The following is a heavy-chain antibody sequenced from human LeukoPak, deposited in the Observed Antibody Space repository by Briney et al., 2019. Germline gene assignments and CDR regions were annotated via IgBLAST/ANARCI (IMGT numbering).Heavy chain of an antibody. CDR2: LNPHSGGT. D-gene: IGHD6-13*01. CDR3: ARDSGSSLFDY. J-gene: IGHJ4*02. V-gene: IGHV1-2*02. Sequence: ASVKVSCKASGYTFTGYFIHWVRQAPGQGLEWMGWLNPHSGGTNHAQKFQGRVTMTRDTSISTAYMELSRLRSDDTAVYYCARDSGSSLFDYWGQGTLVTVSS. CDR1: GYTFTGYF.